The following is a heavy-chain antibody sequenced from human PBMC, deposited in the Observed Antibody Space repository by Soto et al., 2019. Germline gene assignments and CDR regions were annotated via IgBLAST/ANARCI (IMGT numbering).Heavy chain of an antibody. D-gene: IGHD6-13*01. CDR3: ANPIAAAGTLNNWFDP. CDR2: ITDTGGDA. CDR1: GLTFGSRA. J-gene: IGHJ5*02. Sequence: EVQLLESGGDLKQPGGSLRLSCVASGLTFGSRAMTWVRQAPGEGLQWVSTITDTGGDAKYADSVKGRFTISRDNSKNTLYLQMNSLRAEDTAVYYCANPIAAAGTLNNWFDPWGQGTLVTVSS. V-gene: IGHV3-23*01.